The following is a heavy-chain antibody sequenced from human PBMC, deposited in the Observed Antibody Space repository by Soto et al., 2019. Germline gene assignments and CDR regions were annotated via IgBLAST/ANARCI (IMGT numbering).Heavy chain of an antibody. CDR3: ASRDPGTSVDY. V-gene: IGHV4-4*02. CDR2: IYRTGST. Sequence: QVQLQESGPGLVKPSGTLSLTCPVSGGSFTSHNCWTWVRQPPGQGLEWIGVIYRTGSTNYNPSLKSRVTISLDKSENQFSLKVTSLTAADTAVYYCASRDPGTSVDYWGQGTLVTVSS. J-gene: IGHJ4*02. D-gene: IGHD1-1*01. CDR1: GGSFTSHNC.